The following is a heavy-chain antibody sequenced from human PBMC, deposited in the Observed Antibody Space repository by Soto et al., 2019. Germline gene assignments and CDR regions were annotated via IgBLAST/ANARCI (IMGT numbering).Heavy chain of an antibody. CDR2: IKQDGSEK. CDR1: GFTFSTYW. J-gene: IGHJ4*02. Sequence: EVQLVESGGGLVQPGGSLRLSCAVSGFTFSTYWMTWVRQAPGKGLEWVANIKQDGSEKHYGDSVKGRFTISTDNAKNSLYLQMNSLRAEDTAVYFCARGGSESDYWGQGTLVTVSS. D-gene: IGHD3-10*01. CDR3: ARGGSESDY. V-gene: IGHV3-7*01.